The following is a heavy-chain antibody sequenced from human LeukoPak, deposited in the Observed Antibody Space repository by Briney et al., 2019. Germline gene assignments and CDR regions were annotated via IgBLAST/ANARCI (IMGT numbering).Heavy chain of an antibody. CDR3: SRQIRATTDYFDY. D-gene: IGHD5-12*01. CDR1: GFTFGDYA. CDR2: IRSKTYGGTS. V-gene: IGHV3-49*04. Sequence: GGSLRLSCTASGFTFGDYARNWVRQAPGKGLEWVGFIRSKTYGGTSAYAASVKGRFTISRDDSKNIAYLQMNSLKTEDTAVYYCSRQIRATTDYFDYWGQGTLVTVSS. J-gene: IGHJ4*02.